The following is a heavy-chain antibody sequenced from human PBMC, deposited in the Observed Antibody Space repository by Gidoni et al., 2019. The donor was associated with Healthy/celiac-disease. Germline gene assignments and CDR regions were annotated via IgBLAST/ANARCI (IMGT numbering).Heavy chain of an antibody. CDR1: GFTFSSYG. V-gene: IGHV3-33*01. J-gene: IGHJ4*02. CDR3: ARDVAARPFDY. D-gene: IGHD6-6*01. CDR2: IWYDGSNK. Sequence: QVQLVESGGGLVQPGRSLRFSCAASGFTFSSYGMHWVRQAPGKGLEWVAVIWYDGSNKYYADSVKGRFTISRDNSKNTLYLQMNSLRAEDTAVYYCARDVAARPFDYWGQGTLVTVSS.